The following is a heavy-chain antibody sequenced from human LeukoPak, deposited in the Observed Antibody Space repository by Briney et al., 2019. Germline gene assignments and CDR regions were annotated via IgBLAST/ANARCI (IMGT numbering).Heavy chain of an antibody. D-gene: IGHD6-6*01. CDR2: INPSGGST. V-gene: IGHV1-46*01. Sequence: GASVKVSCKASGYTFTSYYMHWVRQAPGQGLEWMGIINPSGGSTSYAQKFQGRVTMTREMSTSTVYMDLRSLRSEDTAVYYCARGIAARLDPFDYWGQGTLVTVSS. J-gene: IGHJ4*02. CDR3: ARGIAARLDPFDY. CDR1: GYTFTSYY.